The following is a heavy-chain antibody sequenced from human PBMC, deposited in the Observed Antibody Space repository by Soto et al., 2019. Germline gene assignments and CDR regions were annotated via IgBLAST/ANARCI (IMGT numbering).Heavy chain of an antibody. D-gene: IGHD4-17*01. Sequence: PGGSLRLSCAASGFTFSSYWMHWVRQAPGKGLVWVSRINSDGSSTSYADSVKGRFTISRDNAKNTLYLQMNSLRAEDTAVYYCASGIYGDSFDYWGQGTLVTVSS. CDR3: ASGIYGDSFDY. J-gene: IGHJ4*02. V-gene: IGHV3-74*01. CDR2: INSDGSST. CDR1: GFTFSSYW.